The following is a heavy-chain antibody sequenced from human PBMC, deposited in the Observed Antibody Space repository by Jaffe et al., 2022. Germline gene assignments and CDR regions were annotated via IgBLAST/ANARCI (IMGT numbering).Heavy chain of an antibody. CDR3: ARGETEYYDILTGYYDY. Sequence: EVQLVESGGGLVQPGGSLRLSCAASGFTFSSYAMHWVRQAPGKGLEYVSAISSNGGSTYYANSVKGRFTISRDNSKNTLYLQMGSLRAEDMAVYYCARGETEYYDILTGYYDYWGQGTLVTVSS. J-gene: IGHJ4*02. V-gene: IGHV3-64*01. D-gene: IGHD3-9*01. CDR1: GFTFSSYA. CDR2: ISSNGGST.